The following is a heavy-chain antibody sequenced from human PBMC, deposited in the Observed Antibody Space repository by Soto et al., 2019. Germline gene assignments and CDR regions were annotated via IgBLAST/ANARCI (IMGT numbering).Heavy chain of an antibody. CDR3: ASGQYDILTGYYRTFDY. Sequence: ASVKVSCKASGYTFTSYGISWVRQAPGQGLEWMGWISAYNDNKNYAQKIQSRVTITTDTSTSTACMKLRSLRSDDTAVYYCASGQYDILTGYYRTFDYWGQGTLVTVSS. J-gene: IGHJ4*02. CDR1: GYTFTSYG. CDR2: ISAYNDNK. D-gene: IGHD3-9*01. V-gene: IGHV1-18*01.